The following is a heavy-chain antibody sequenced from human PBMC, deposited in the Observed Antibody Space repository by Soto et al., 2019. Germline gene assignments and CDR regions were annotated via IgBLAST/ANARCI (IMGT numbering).Heavy chain of an antibody. D-gene: IGHD2-2*01. CDR2: ISYDGINK. CDR1: GFTFSSYA. J-gene: IGHJ3*02. Sequence: PGGSLRLSCAASGFTFSSYAMHWVRQAPGKGLEWVAVISYDGINKFYVESVKGRFTISRDDSENMLYLQMNSLRTEDTAVYYCARESLCTTTRCHRAFDIWGQGTMVTVSS. V-gene: IGHV3-30-3*01. CDR3: ARESLCTTTRCHRAFDI.